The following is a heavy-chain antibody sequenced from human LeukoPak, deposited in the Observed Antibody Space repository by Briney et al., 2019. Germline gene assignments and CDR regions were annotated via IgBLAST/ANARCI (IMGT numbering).Heavy chain of an antibody. Sequence: GGSLRLSCAASGFTFSDYYMSWIRQAPGKGLEWVSYISSSGSIIYYADSVKGRFTISRDNAKNSLYLQMNSLRAEDTAVYYCARGGAEYYDFWSGIGDPPQFDYWGQGTLVTVSS. CDR3: ARGGAEYYDFWSGIGDPPQFDY. V-gene: IGHV3-11*01. CDR1: GFTFSDYY. D-gene: IGHD3-3*01. J-gene: IGHJ4*02. CDR2: ISSSGSII.